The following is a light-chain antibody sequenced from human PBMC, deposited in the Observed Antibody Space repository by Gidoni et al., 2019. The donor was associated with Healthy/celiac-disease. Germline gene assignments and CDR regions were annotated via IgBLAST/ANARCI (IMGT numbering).Light chain of an antibody. Sequence: DIQMTQSPSSLSASVGDRVTITCRASQSISSYFNLYQQKPGKAHKLLICAASSLQSGVPSTFSGSGSGTDITLTIRSLQPEDFATYYCQQSNSTPSTFXGXTKVEIK. CDR1: QSISSY. V-gene: IGKV1-39*01. J-gene: IGKJ4*01. CDR3: QQSNSTPST. CDR2: AAS.